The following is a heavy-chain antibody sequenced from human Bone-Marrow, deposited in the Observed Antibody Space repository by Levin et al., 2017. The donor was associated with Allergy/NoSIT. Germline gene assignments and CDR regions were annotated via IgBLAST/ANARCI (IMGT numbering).Heavy chain of an antibody. V-gene: IGHV4-34*01. CDR3: ARASSDCSSTSCYVLVWYYYYMDV. CDR2: INHSGST. CDR1: GGSFSGYY. D-gene: IGHD2-2*01. J-gene: IGHJ6*03. Sequence: SQTLSLTCAVYGGSFSGYYWSWIRQPPGKGLEWIGEINHSGSTNYNPSLKSRVTISVDTSKNQFSLKLSSVTAADTAVYYCARASSDCSSTSCYVLVWYYYYMDVWGKGTTVTVSS.